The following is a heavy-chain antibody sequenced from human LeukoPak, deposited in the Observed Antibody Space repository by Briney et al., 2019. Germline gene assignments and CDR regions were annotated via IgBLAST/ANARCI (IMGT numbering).Heavy chain of an antibody. V-gene: IGHV3-66*01. CDR3: ATDAPLLPKSFDY. CDR1: GFTVSSNY. CDR2: IYSGGST. D-gene: IGHD3-22*01. J-gene: IGHJ4*02. Sequence: PGGSLRLSCAASGFTVSSNYMSWVRQAPGKGLEWVSVIYSGGSTYYADSVKGRFTISRDNSKNTLYLQMNSLRAEDTAVYYCATDAPLLPKSFDYWGQGTLVTVSS.